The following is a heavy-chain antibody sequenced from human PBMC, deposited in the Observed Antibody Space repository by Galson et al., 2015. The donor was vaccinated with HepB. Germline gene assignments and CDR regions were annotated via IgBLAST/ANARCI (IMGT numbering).Heavy chain of an antibody. D-gene: IGHD1-26*01. CDR2: IITILGIA. Sequence: SVKVSCKASGGTFSSYAISWVRQAPGQGLEWMGRIITILGIAKYAQKFQGRVKITANKSTNTAYMELRSLITENTAVYYCAKSYSGSYYGVIGYYYYDIDFWGQGTTVTVSS. CDR3: AKSYSGSYYGVIGYYYYDIDF. V-gene: IGHV1-69*04. J-gene: IGHJ6*02. CDR1: GGTFSSYA.